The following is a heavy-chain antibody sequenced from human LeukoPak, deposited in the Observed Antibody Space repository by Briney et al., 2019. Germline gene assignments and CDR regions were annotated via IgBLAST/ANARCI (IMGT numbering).Heavy chain of an antibody. CDR1: GGTFSSYA. D-gene: IGHD7-27*01. Sequence: ASVTVSCTASGGTFSSYAINWVRQATGQRPEWMGWMSPNSGDTGYAQKFQDRVTMTRNTSISTAYMELSSLRSDDTAVYYCARGPPNWGYDYWGPGTLVTVSS. CDR3: ARGPPNWGYDY. J-gene: IGHJ4*02. V-gene: IGHV1-8*02. CDR2: MSPNSGDT.